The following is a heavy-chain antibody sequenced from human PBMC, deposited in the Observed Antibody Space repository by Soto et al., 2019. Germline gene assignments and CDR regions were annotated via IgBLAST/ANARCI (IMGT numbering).Heavy chain of an antibody. Sequence: EVQLLESGGGLVQPGGSLRLSCAASGFTFSSYAMSWVRQAPGKGLAWVSAISGSGGSTYYADSVKGRFTISRDNSKNTLYLQMNSLRAEDTAVYYCAKDRGNYYDSSGIDYWGQGTLVTVSS. CDR3: AKDRGNYYDSSGIDY. D-gene: IGHD3-22*01. CDR1: GFTFSSYA. CDR2: ISGSGGST. V-gene: IGHV3-23*01. J-gene: IGHJ4*02.